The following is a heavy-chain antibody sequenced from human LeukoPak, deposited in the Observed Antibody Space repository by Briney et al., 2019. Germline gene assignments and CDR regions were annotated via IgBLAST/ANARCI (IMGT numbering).Heavy chain of an antibody. D-gene: IGHD3-10*01. CDR2: ISYDGSKK. J-gene: IGHJ4*02. CDR1: GFTFRSYA. Sequence: GGSLRLSCAASGFTFRSYAMHWVRQVPGKGLDWVSVISYDGSKKYYAESVKGRFTISRDNSKNTVYLQMNSLRAEDTAVYYCAKAAQTYYYGSGSYSWYYFDYWGQGTLVTVSS. V-gene: IGHV3-30-3*01. CDR3: AKAAQTYYYGSGSYSWYYFDY.